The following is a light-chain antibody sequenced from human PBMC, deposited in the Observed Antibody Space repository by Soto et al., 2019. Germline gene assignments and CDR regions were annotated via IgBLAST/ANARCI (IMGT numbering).Light chain of an antibody. CDR1: QSVSIH. Sequence: TVMPNSPGTLSVSLFERSKLSFISSQSVSIHLAWYQQKPGQAPRLLIYDTSTRATGIPARFSGSGSGTEFTLTISSLQSEDFAVYYCQQYSNWPPINCGQGTRLEIK. J-gene: IGKJ5*01. CDR2: DTS. CDR3: QQYSNWPPIN. V-gene: IGKV3-15*01.